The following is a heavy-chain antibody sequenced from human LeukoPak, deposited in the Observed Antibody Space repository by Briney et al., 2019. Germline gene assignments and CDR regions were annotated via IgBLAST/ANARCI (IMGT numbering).Heavy chain of an antibody. CDR3: ARATMVQGVFYYYYYMDV. J-gene: IGHJ6*03. Sequence: SVKVSCKASGGTFRSYAISWVRQAPGQGLEWMGGIIPIFGTANYAQKFQGRVTITADESTSTAYMELSSLRSGDTAVYYCARATMVQGVFYYYYYMDVWGKGTTVTVSS. CDR2: IIPIFGTA. CDR1: GGTFRSYA. D-gene: IGHD3-10*01. V-gene: IGHV1-69*13.